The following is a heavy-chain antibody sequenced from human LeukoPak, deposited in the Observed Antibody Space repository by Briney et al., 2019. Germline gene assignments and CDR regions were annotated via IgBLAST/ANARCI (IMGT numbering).Heavy chain of an antibody. CDR2: IVGGDGGT. V-gene: IGHV3-23*01. J-gene: IGHJ4*02. CDR1: GFPISTNG. CDR3: ARDGYCSGGTCYSGVLEY. D-gene: IGHD2-15*01. Sequence: GGTLRLSCAASGFPISTNGMSWVRQAPGKGLEWVSGIVGGDGGTYYADSVKGRFIISRDNTKNTLYVQMNSLRAEDTAMYYCARDGYCSGGTCYSGVLEYWGQGTPVTVSS.